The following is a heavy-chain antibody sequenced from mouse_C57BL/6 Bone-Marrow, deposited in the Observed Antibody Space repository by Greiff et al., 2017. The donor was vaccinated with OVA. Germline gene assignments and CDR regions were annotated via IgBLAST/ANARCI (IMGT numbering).Heavy chain of an antibody. CDR3: ARGYDYDVEYYAMDY. CDR1: GYTFTSYW. V-gene: IGHV1-53*01. Sequence: QVQLKQPGTELVKPGASVKLSCKASGYTFTSYWMHWVKQRPGQGLEWIGNIIPSNGGTNYNEKFKSKATLTVDKSSSTAYMQLSSLTSEDSAVYYCARGYDYDVEYYAMDYWGQGTSGTVSA. CDR2: IIPSNGGT. J-gene: IGHJ4*01. D-gene: IGHD2-4*01.